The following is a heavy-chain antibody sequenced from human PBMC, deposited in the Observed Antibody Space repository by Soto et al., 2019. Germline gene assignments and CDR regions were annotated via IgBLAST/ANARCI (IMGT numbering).Heavy chain of an antibody. Sequence: QVQLVESGGGVVQSGGSLRLSCVASGFPFSGYGFHWLRQAPGKGLEWVGLIWHAGSKTNYADSVRCRFTLSRADPKETLLLQMNPSRPEDTAEYFCASDLGNYDMGGVHFGLWAR. CDR3: ASDLGNYDMGGVHFGL. J-gene: IGHJ2*01. D-gene: IGHD3-16*01. V-gene: IGHV3-33*01. CDR2: IWHAGSKT. CDR1: GFPFSGYG.